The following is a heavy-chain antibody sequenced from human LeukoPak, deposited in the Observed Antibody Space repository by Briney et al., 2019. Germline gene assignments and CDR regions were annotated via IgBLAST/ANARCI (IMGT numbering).Heavy chain of an antibody. CDR3: ARGPIIDIVIVPAADDYYYMDV. Sequence: ASVKVSCKASGYTLRSYGITWVRQAPGQGLEWMGWISAYNGDTKYPQKLQGRVTMTTDTSTSTAYMELRSLRSDDTAVYYCARGPIIDIVIVPAADDYYYMDVWGKGTTVTVSS. CDR1: GYTLRSYG. D-gene: IGHD2-2*01. CDR2: ISAYNGDT. J-gene: IGHJ6*03. V-gene: IGHV1-18*01.